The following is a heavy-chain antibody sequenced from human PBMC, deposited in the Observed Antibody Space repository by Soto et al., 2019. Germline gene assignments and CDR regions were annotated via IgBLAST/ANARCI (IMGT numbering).Heavy chain of an antibody. CDR1: GFTFSSYS. CDR2: ISSSSSTI. CDR3: ARKAAAGVYDAFDI. V-gene: IGHV3-48*02. J-gene: IGHJ3*02. D-gene: IGHD6-13*01. Sequence: PGGSLRLSCAASGFTFSSYSMNWVRQAPGKGLEWVSYISSSSSTIYYADSVKGRFTISRDNAKNSLYLQMNSLRDEDTAVYYCARKAAAGVYDAFDIWGQGTMVTVSS.